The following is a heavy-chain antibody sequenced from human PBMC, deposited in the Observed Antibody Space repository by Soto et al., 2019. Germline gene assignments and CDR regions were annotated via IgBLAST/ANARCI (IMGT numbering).Heavy chain of an antibody. V-gene: IGHV1-69*13. CDR1: GGTFSSYA. CDR2: SIPIFGTA. D-gene: IGHD3-22*01. J-gene: IGHJ3*02. Sequence: SVKVSCKASGGTFSSYAISWVRQAPGQGLEWMGGSIPIFGTANYAQKVQGRVTMTADESTSTAYMELGSLRSEDTAVFYCARGMNYYDSSGYYGWGLDAFDIWGQGTMVTVSS. CDR3: ARGMNYYDSSGYYGWGLDAFDI.